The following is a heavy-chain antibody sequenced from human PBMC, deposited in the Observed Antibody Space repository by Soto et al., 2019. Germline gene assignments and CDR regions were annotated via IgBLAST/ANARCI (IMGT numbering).Heavy chain of an antibody. Sequence: QVQLVQSGTEVKKPGSSVKVSCKASGGTFSSYAISWVRQAPGQGLEWMGGIIPIFGTTNYAQRFQGRVSITADXSTSTTYMELSSLXSEXXXXXXXXXXXXXGSGTFDAXDX. D-gene: IGHD3-10*01. J-gene: IGHJ3*02. V-gene: IGHV1-69*01. CDR2: IIPIFGTT. CDR3: XXXXXXGSGTFDAXDX. CDR1: GGTFSSYA.